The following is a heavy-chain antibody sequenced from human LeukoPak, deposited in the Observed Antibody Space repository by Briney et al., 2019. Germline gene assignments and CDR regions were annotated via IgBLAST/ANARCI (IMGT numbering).Heavy chain of an antibody. J-gene: IGHJ5*02. D-gene: IGHD2-2*01. CDR3: ARDRTLPAKTSNWFDP. CDR1: GGSISSGGYY. CDR2: IYYSGST. V-gene: IGHV4-31*03. Sequence: PSETLSLTCTVSGGSISSGGYYWSWIRQHPGKGLEWIGYIYYSGSTYYNPSLKSRVTISVDTSKNQFSLKLSSVTAADTAVYYCARDRTLPAKTSNWFDPWGQGTLVTVSS.